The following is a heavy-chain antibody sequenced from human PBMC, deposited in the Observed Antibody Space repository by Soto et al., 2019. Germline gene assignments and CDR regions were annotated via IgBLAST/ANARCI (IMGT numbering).Heavy chain of an antibody. CDR1: GDXVSSNNAA. D-gene: IGHD1-26*01. CDR3: ARTVGWLDP. J-gene: IGHJ5*02. V-gene: IGHV6-1*01. CDR2: TYYRSKWYK. Sequence: QXLSLTSAISGDXVSSNNAAWNWIRQSPSRGLEWLGRTYYRSKWYKQYAASVKSRITIKPDTSKNQFSLELNSVSHEDTAVYYCARTVGWLDPWGQGSLVTVSS.